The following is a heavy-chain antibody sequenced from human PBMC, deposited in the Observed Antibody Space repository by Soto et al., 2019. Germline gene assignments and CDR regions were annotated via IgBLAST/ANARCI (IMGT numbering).Heavy chain of an antibody. CDR3: AREDYSNYQTFDY. CDR1: GGSISSGGYY. V-gene: IGHV4-31*03. Sequence: SETLSLTCTVSGGSISSGGYYWSWIRQHPGKGLEWIGYIYYSGSTYYNPSLKSRVTISVDTSKNQFSLKLSSVTAADTAVYYCAREDYSNYQTFDYWGQGTLVTVSS. CDR2: IYYSGST. J-gene: IGHJ4*02. D-gene: IGHD4-4*01.